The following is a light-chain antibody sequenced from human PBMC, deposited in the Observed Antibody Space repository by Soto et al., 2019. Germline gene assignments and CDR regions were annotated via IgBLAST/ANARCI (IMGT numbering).Light chain of an antibody. CDR2: DVS. V-gene: IGLV2-14*03. CDR3: STSTITNALLV. Sequence: QSALTQPASVSGSPGQSITISCTGTSSDVGGYNYVSWYQQHPGKAPKLMIYDVSNRPSGVSHRFSGSKSDNTASLTISGVLPADEDAYYCSTSTITNALLVFGGGTKLTVL. CDR1: SSDVGGYNY. J-gene: IGLJ2*01.